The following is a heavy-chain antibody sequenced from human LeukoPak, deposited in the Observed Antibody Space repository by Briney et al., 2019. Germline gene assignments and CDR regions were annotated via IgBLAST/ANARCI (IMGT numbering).Heavy chain of an antibody. CDR2: IPSDGSSK. Sequence: GGSLRLSCAASGFTFSDNALHWFRQAPGKGLEWVAVIPSDGSSKSYADSVKGRFTSSRDNSKNTLYLQMNSLRAEDTAVYYCARDLSGYYSADYWGQGTLVTVSS. CDR1: GFTFSDNA. D-gene: IGHD3-3*01. J-gene: IGHJ4*02. V-gene: IGHV3-30-3*01. CDR3: ARDLSGYYSADY.